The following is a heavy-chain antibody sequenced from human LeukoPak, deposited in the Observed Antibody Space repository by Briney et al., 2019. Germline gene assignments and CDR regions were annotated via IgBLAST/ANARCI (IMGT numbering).Heavy chain of an antibody. D-gene: IGHD5-18*01. Sequence: ASVKVSCTASGYTFTSYAMHWVRQAPGQRLEWMGWINAGNGNTKYSQKFQGRVTITRDTSASTAYMELSSLRSEDTAVYYCARTTAMVTIFDYWGQGTLVTVSS. V-gene: IGHV1-3*01. J-gene: IGHJ4*02. CDR2: INAGNGNT. CDR3: ARTTAMVTIFDY. CDR1: GYTFTSYA.